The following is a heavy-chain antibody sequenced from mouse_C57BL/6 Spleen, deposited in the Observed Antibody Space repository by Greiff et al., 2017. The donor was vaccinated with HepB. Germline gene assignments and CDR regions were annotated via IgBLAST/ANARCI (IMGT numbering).Heavy chain of an antibody. J-gene: IGHJ4*01. V-gene: IGHV1-82*01. D-gene: IGHD1-1*01. CDR2: IYPGDGDT. CDR1: GYAFSSSW. CDR3: ARPDYYGSSPYCYAMDY. Sequence: VKLMESGPELVKPGASVKISCKASGYAFSSSWMNWVKQRPGKGLEWIGRIYPGDGDTNYNGKFKGKATLTADKSSSTAYMQLSSLTSEDSAVYFWARPDYYGSSPYCYAMDYWGQGTSVTVSS.